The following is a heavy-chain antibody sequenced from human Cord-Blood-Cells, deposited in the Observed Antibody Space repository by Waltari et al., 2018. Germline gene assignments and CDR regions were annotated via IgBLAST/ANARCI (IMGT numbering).Heavy chain of an antibody. CDR3: AKGGLRFLEWLLYYFDY. D-gene: IGHD3-3*01. J-gene: IGHJ4*02. CDR2: ISYDGSNK. Sequence: QVQLVESGGGVVQPGRSLRLSCAASGFTFSSSGMHWVRPAPGTGLEWVAVISYDGSNKYYADSVKGRFTISRDNSKNTLYLQMNSLRAEDTAVYYCAKGGLRFLEWLLYYFDYWGQGTLVTVSS. V-gene: IGHV3-30*18. CDR1: GFTFSSSG.